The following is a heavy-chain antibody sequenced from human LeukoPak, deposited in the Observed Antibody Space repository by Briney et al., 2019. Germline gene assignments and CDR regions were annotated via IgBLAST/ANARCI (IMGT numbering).Heavy chain of an antibody. D-gene: IGHD2-2*01. CDR3: ARDSGLGYCSTTSCSYGLDV. V-gene: IGHV4-59*01. CDR2: IQYSGST. CDR1: DGSISNYY. J-gene: IGHJ6*02. Sequence: SETLSLTCSVSDGSISNYYWTWIRQPPGKGLEWIGNIQYSGSTNFNPSLKSRVTVSVDASKNQVSLKLRSVTAADTAVYYCARDSGLGYCSTTSCSYGLDVWGQGTTVFVS.